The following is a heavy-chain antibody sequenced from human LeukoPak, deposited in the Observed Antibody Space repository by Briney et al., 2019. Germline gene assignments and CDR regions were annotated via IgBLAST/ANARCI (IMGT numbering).Heavy chain of an antibody. CDR1: GGTFSSYT. D-gene: IGHD6-13*01. J-gene: IGHJ3*02. CDR2: IIPILGIA. V-gene: IGHV1-69*02. CDR3: ATDARSSSWYTDAFDI. Sequence: SVKVSCKASGGTFSSYTISWVRQAPGQGLEWMGRIIPILGIANYAQKFQGRVTITADKSTSTAYIELSSLRSEDTAVYYCATDARSSSWYTDAFDIWGQGTMVTVSS.